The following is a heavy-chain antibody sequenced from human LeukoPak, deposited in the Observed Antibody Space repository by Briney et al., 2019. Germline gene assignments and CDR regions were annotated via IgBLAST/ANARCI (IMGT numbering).Heavy chain of an antibody. J-gene: IGHJ6*03. CDR2: IYTSGST. V-gene: IGHV4-61*02. CDR1: GGSISSGSYY. CDR3: ARETGYSSSWYEIYYYYYYMDV. D-gene: IGHD6-13*01. Sequence: SETLSLTCTVSGGSISSGSYYWSWIRQPAGKGLEWIGRIYTSGSTNYNPSLKSRVTISVDTSKNQFSLKLSSVTAADTAVYYCARETGYSSSWYEIYYYYYYMDVWGKGTTVTVSS.